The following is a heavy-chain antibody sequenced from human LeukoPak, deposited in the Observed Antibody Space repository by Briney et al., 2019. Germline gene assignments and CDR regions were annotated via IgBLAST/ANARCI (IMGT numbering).Heavy chain of an antibody. Sequence: PGGSLRLSCAASGFTFSSYAMSWVRQAPGKGLEWVSAISGSGGSTYYADSVKGRFTISRDNAKNSLYLQMNSLRVEDTAVYYCSSQPAVVDLDLWGQGTLVTVSS. V-gene: IGHV3-23*01. CDR1: GFTFSSYA. J-gene: IGHJ4*02. CDR3: SSQPAVVDLDL. CDR2: ISGSGGST. D-gene: IGHD5-18*01.